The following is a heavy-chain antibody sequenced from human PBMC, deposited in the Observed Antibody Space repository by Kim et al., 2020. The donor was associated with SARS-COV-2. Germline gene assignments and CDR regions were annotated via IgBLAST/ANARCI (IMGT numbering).Heavy chain of an antibody. V-gene: IGHV3-74*01. CDR3: KSQTESLTGRAKNAFDI. J-gene: IGHJ3*02. Sequence: VKGRFTISRDNAKNTLYLQMSRLGAEDTAVYYCKSQTESLTGRAKNAFDIWGQGTMVTVSS. D-gene: IGHD3-9*01.